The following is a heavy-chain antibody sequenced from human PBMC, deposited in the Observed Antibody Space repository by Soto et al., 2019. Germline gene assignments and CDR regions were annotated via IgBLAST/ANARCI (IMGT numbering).Heavy chain of an antibody. V-gene: IGHV1-18*04. CDR1: GYMFTTYG. D-gene: IGHD6-6*01. CDR2: ISAYNGNK. Sequence: QVQLVQSGGEVKKPGASVEVSCRTSGYMFTTYGMSWVRQAPGQGLEWMAWISAYNGNKKYAQKFQGRVTMTTDTSPRTVSMELRNLTSDDTGTYFCARTGGGMAARPREYWGQGTLVTVSS. J-gene: IGHJ4*02. CDR3: ARTGGGMAARPREY.